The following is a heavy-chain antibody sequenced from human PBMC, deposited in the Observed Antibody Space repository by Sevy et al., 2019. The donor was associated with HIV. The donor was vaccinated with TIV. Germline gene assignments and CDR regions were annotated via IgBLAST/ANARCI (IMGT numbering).Heavy chain of an antibody. Sequence: SQTLSLTCGISGDSVSSNGAAWNWIRQSPSRGLEWLGRTYYTSRWSSDYAASVKTRITINPDTSKNQFSLQLNSVTPEDTAVYYCARDYIGGSRGGEGFDPWGQGTLVTVSS. CDR1: GDSVSSNGAA. J-gene: IGHJ5*02. V-gene: IGHV6-1*01. CDR3: ARDYIGGSRGGEGFDP. CDR2: TYYTSRWSS. D-gene: IGHD1-26*01.